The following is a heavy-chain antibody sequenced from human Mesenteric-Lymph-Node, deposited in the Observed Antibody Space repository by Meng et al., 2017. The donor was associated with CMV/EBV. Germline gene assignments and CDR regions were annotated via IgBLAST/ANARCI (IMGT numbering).Heavy chain of an antibody. CDR1: GFSVSSNY. CDR3: ARDQRPPDYYYYYGMDV. J-gene: IGHJ6*02. CDR2: NYRGGNT. Sequence: GESLKISCAASGFSVSSNYMTWVRRAPGRGLEWVSVNYRGGNTYYADSVKGRFTISRDNSKNTLYLQMNSLRAEDTAVYYCARDQRPPDYYYYYGMDVWGQGTTVTVSS. V-gene: IGHV3-53*01.